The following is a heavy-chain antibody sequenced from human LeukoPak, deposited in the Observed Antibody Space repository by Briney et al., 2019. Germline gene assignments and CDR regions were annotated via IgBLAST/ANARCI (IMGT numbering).Heavy chain of an antibody. CDR3: AKPARGDDGDAFDI. CDR2: IRYDGSNK. V-gene: IGHV3-30*02. J-gene: IGHJ3*02. CDR1: GFTFSSYG. Sequence: GGSLRLSCAASGFTFSSYGMHWVRQAPGKRLEWVAFIRYDGSNKYYADSVKGRFTISRDNSKNTLYLQMNSLRAEDTAVYYCAKPARGDDGDAFDIWGQGTMVTVSS. D-gene: IGHD2-21*02.